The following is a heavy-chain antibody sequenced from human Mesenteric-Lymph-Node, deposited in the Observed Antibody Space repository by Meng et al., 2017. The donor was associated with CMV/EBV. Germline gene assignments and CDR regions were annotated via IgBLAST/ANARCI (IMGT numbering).Heavy chain of an antibody. J-gene: IGHJ4*02. CDR1: GGSISSYY. V-gene: IGHV4-59*01. CDR2: IYYSGST. CDR3: ASLPHDTSSYYFDY. D-gene: IGHD6-6*01. Sequence: GSLRLSCTVSGGSISSYYWSWIRQPPGKGLEWIGYIYYSGSTNYNPSLKSRVTISVDTSKNQFSLKLSSVTAADTAVYYCASLPHDTSSYYFDYWGQGTLVTVSS.